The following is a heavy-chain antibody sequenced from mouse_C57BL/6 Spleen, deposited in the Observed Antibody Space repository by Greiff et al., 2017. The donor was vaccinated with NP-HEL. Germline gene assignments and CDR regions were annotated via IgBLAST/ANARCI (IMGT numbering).Heavy chain of an antibody. CDR1: GYTFTSYW. D-gene: IGHD4-1*01. CDR2: IDPSDSYT. CDR3: ARLTGSLFDY. J-gene: IGHJ2*01. V-gene: IGHV1-59*01. Sequence: QVQLQQSGAELVRPGTSVKLSCKASGYTFTSYWMHWVKQRPGQGLEWIGVIDPSDSYTNYNQKFKGKATLTVDTSSSTAYMQLSSLTSEDSAVYYCARLTGSLFDYWGQGTTLTVSS.